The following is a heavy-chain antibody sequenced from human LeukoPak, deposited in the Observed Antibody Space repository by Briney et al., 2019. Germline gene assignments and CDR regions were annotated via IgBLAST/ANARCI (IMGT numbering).Heavy chain of an antibody. CDR3: ARDYKYAFDN. J-gene: IGHJ4*02. Sequence: GGSLRLSWAASGFTLRDYSMTGARQAPGKGLEWISYIGIDSGNTNYADSVKGRFTISGDKAKNSLYLQMNSLRVEDTAVYYCARDYKYAFDNWGQGTLVTVSS. V-gene: IGHV3-48*01. D-gene: IGHD5-24*01. CDR2: IGIDSGNT. CDR1: GFTLRDYS.